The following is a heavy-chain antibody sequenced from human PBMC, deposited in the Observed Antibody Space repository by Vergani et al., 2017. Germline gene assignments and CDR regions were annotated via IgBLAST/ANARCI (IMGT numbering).Heavy chain of an antibody. CDR2: ISRSSSTI. D-gene: IGHD6-19*01. V-gene: IGHV3-48*01. CDR1: GSTFSSYA. Sequence: DVQMVESGGGLVKPGGSLRLSCAASGSTFSSYAMNWVRQAPGKGLEWVSYISRSSSTIYYADSVKGRFTISRDNAKNTLFLHMNSLRPEDTAVYYCAKVGRSEVAGTFGAFDIWGQGTMVTVSS. CDR3: AKVGRSEVAGTFGAFDI. J-gene: IGHJ3*02.